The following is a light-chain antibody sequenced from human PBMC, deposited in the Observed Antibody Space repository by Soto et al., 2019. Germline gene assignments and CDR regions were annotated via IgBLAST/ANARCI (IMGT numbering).Light chain of an antibody. Sequence: QSALTQPASVSGSPGQSITISCTGTSHDIGGYKYVSWYQQHPGKAPKLMIYEVSNRPSGVSNRFSGSKSGNTASLTISGLQTEDEADYYCCAYAGSQVFGGGTKVTVL. CDR3: CAYAGSQV. J-gene: IGLJ2*01. CDR1: SHDIGGYKY. CDR2: EVS. V-gene: IGLV2-14*01.